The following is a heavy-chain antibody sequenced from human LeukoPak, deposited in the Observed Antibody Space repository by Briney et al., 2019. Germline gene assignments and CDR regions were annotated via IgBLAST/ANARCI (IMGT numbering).Heavy chain of an antibody. V-gene: IGHV3-33*01. CDR2: IWYDGSKK. Sequence: GGSLRLSCAASGFTFSNYGMHWVRQAPGKGLEWVAVIWYDGSKKYHADSVKGRFTISRDNSKNTLNLQMNSLRVEDTAVYYCAAYYYDSSGYDLRFYWGQGTLVTVSS. D-gene: IGHD3-22*01. CDR1: GFTFSNYG. J-gene: IGHJ4*02. CDR3: AAYYYDSSGYDLRFY.